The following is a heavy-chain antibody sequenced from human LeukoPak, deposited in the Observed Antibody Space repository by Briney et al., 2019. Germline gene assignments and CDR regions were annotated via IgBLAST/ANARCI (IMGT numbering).Heavy chain of an antibody. CDR1: GLPFSNAW. CDR3: TTAGKLARDGYNYPYYFDY. D-gene: IGHD5-24*01. V-gene: IGHV3-15*01. J-gene: IGHJ4*02. Sequence: GGSLRLSCAASGLPFSNAWMSWVRQAPGKGLEWVGRIKGKIDGGTKDHAAPVKGRFTVSRDDSKNTLYLQMNSLKTEDTAVYYCTTAGKLARDGYNYPYYFDYWGQGTLVTVSS. CDR2: IKGKIDGGTK.